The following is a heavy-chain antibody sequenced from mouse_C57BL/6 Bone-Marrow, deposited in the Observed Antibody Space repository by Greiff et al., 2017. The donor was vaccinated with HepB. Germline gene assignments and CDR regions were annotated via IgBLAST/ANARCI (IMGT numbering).Heavy chain of an antibody. D-gene: IGHD1-1*01. V-gene: IGHV6-3*01. J-gene: IGHJ3*01. Sequence: DVHLVESGGGLVQPGGSMKLSCVASGFTFSNYWMNWVRQSPEKGLEWVAQIRLKSDNYATHYAESVKGRFTISRDDSKSSVYLQMNNLRAEDTGIYYCTPTVVPFWGQGTLVTVSA. CDR2: IRLKSDNYAT. CDR1: GFTFSNYW. CDR3: TPTVVPF.